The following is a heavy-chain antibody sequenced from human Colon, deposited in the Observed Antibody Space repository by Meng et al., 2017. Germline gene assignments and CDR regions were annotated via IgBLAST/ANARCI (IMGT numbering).Heavy chain of an antibody. CDR2: INPDESVK. CDR3: ARDPSHGAVGI. CDR1: GFMFSDSW. V-gene: IGHV3-7*01. J-gene: IGHJ3*02. Sequence: GESLKIFCAASGFMFSDSWMTWVRQAPGKGLEFVTNINPDESVKNYVDSVKGRFAISRDNAKRSLYMQMNSLTAEDTALYYCARDPSHGAVGIGGQGKKVTVSS.